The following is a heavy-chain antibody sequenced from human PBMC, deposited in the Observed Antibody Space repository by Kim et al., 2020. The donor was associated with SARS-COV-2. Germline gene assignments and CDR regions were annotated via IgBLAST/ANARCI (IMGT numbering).Heavy chain of an antibody. D-gene: IGHD1-26*01. CDR3: TTDPPIVGAADY. CDR2: IKSKTDGGTT. CDR1: GFTFSNAW. J-gene: IGHJ4*02. V-gene: IGHV3-15*01. Sequence: GGSLRLSCAASGFTFSNAWMSWVRQAPGKGLEWVGRIKSKTDGGTTDYAAPVKGRFTISRDDSKNTLYLQMNSLKTEDTAVYYCTTDPPIVGAADYWGQGTLVSVSS.